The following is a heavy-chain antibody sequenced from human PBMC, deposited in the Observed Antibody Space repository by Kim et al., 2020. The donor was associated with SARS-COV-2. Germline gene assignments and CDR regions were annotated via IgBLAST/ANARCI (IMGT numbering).Heavy chain of an antibody. D-gene: IGHD1-26*01. Sequence: GGSLRLSCATSGFTFTTYWMSWVRQAPGKGLEWLANIKEDGSEINYVDSVRGRFTVSRDNAKNSLSLQMNSLRAEDTAVYYCATDHKKVGAKGAADMWGHGTMFTVSS. CDR2: IKEDGSEI. CDR3: ATDHKKVGAKGAADM. V-gene: IGHV3-7*01. J-gene: IGHJ3*02. CDR1: GFTFTTYW.